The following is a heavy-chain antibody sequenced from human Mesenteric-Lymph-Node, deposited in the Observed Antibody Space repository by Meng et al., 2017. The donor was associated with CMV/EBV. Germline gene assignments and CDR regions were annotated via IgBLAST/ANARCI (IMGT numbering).Heavy chain of an antibody. V-gene: IGHV3-30*02. Sequence: GESLKISCVASGFTFSNYGIHWVRQAPGNGLEWVASLRYDGENEYYADSVKGRFTISRDNTKNSLYLQMNSLRAEDTAVYYCARDGSRTSPLAAPTDHWGQGTLVTVSS. CDR2: LRYDGENE. D-gene: IGHD6-6*01. CDR3: ARDGSRTSPLAAPTDH. J-gene: IGHJ4*02. CDR1: GFTFSNYG.